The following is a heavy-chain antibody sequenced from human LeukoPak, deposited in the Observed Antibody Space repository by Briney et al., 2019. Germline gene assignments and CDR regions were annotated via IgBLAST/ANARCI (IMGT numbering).Heavy chain of an antibody. Sequence: SETLSLTCTVSGGSISSGGYYWSWIRQHPGKGLEWLGYIYYSGSTYYNPSLKSRVTISVDTSKNQFSLKLSSVTAADTAVYYCARRSRSSSRYSSSHLVDVWGKGPTVTVSS. D-gene: IGHD6-13*01. CDR1: GGSISSGGYY. CDR2: IYYSGST. CDR3: ARRSRSSSRYSSSHLVDV. J-gene: IGHJ6*04. V-gene: IGHV4-31*03.